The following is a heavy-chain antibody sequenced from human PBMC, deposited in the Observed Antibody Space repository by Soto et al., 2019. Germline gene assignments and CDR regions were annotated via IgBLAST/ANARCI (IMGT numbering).Heavy chain of an antibody. V-gene: IGHV1-8*01. CDR3: ARGGEDCSGGSCYLWFDP. Sequence: PGESLKISCKASGYTFTSYDINWVRQATGQGLEWMGWMNPNSGNTGYAQKFQGRVTMTRNTSISTAYMDLSSLRSEDTAVYYCARGGEDCSGGSCYLWFDPWGQGTLVTVSS. CDR2: MNPNSGNT. D-gene: IGHD2-15*01. J-gene: IGHJ5*02. CDR1: GYTFTSYD.